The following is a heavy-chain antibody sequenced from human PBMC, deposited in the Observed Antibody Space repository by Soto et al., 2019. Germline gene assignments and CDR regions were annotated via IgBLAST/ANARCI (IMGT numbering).Heavy chain of an antibody. Sequence: VQLVQSGAEVKKPGASVTVSCKASGYTFTSYYIHWVRQAPGHGLEWMGIINPSGGSTSYAQKFKCRVTITRDTSTSTVYMEVSCLRSADTVVYYCARDQEPSTLYYDYYYMDFWGKGTTVTVSS. J-gene: IGHJ6*03. CDR3: ARDQEPSTLYYDYYYMDF. CDR1: GYTFTSYY. CDR2: INPSGGST. V-gene: IGHV1-46*03.